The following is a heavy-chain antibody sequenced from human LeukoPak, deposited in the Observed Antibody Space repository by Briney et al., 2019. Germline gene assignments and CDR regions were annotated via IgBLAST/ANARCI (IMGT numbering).Heavy chain of an antibody. CDR1: GYTFTSYD. D-gene: IGHD6-13*01. J-gene: IGHJ4*02. CDR3: ARLSRHPYSSSWSYYFDY. V-gene: IGHV1-8*01. CDR2: MNPNSGNT. Sequence: ASVKVSCKASGYTFTSYDINWVRQATGQGLEWMGWMNPNSGNTGYAQKFQGRVTMTRNTSISTAYMELSSLRSEDTAVYYCARLSRHPYSSSWSYYFDYWGQGTLVTVSS.